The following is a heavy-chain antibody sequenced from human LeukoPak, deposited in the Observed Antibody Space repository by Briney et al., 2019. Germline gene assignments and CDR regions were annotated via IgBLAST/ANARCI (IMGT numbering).Heavy chain of an antibody. D-gene: IGHD2-15*01. Sequence: GGSLRLSCAASGFTFSSYGMHWVRQAPGKGLEWVAFIRYDGSNKYYADSVKGRFTISRDNAKNSLYLQMNSPGGEDTAIYYCAKGGGGHCSGGSCYIDYWGQGTLVTVSS. CDR3: AKGGGGHCSGGSCYIDY. CDR2: IRYDGSNK. V-gene: IGHV3-30*02. CDR1: GFTFSSYG. J-gene: IGHJ4*02.